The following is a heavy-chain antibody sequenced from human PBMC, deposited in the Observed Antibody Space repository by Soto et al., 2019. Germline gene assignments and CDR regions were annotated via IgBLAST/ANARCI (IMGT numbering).Heavy chain of an antibody. D-gene: IGHD3-9*01. Sequence: EVQLVESGGGLVKPGGSLRLSCAASGFTFSNAWMSWVRQAPGKGLEWVGRIKSNTDDGATDYAAPVKGRFTISRDDSKNTLYLPMNSLKTDDTGVYYCTTDIDYDILTGLDFWGQGTLVTVSS. CDR3: TTDIDYDILTGLDF. J-gene: IGHJ4*02. V-gene: IGHV3-15*01. CDR1: GFTFSNAW. CDR2: IKSNTDDGAT.